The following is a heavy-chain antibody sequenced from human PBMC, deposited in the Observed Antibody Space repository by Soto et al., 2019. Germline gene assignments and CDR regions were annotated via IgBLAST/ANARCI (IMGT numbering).Heavy chain of an antibody. Sequence: QLQLQESGPGLVRASETLSLTCTVSGGSVTTSSYFWAWIRQPPGEGLEWIGSGTYRGRTSYNPSIKSRVAISVETSTNQFSVKVTSVTAADTSFYYCARFSPYWHYFASWGLGTLVTVSS. CDR2: GTYRGRT. J-gene: IGHJ4*02. D-gene: IGHD2-8*02. CDR1: GGSVTTSSYF. V-gene: IGHV4-39*01. CDR3: ARFSPYWHYFAS.